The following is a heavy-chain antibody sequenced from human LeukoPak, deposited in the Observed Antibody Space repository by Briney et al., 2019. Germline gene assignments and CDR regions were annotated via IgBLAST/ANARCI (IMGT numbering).Heavy chain of an antibody. V-gene: IGHV4-38-2*02. CDR1: GYSISSAYY. J-gene: IGHJ4*02. D-gene: IGHD6-19*01. CDR3: ARNAAGTDY. Sequence: PSETLSLTCSVSGYSISSAYYWGWIRQPPGKGLEWIATIHYSGSTYYNPSLKSRVTISVDTSKNQFSLKLSSVTAADTAVYYCARNAAGTDYWGQGTLVTVSS. CDR2: IHYSGST.